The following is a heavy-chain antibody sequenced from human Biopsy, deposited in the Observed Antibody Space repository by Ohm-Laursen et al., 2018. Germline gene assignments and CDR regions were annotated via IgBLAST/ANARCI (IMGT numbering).Heavy chain of an antibody. D-gene: IGHD2-15*01. CDR3: ARRGSGGRSFDY. CDR2: ISNSGNT. CDR1: GDFINSPY. Sequence: SETLSLTCTVSGDFINSPYWSWIRQPPGKGLEWIGFISNSGNTNYNPSLKSRVTISVDTSKNQISLKLDSVTVADTAVFYCARRGSGGRSFDYWGQGSLVTVSS. V-gene: IGHV4-59*08. J-gene: IGHJ4*02.